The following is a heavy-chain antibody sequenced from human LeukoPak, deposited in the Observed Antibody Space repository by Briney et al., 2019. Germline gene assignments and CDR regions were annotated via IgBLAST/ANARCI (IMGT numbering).Heavy chain of an antibody. CDR2: FYYRGST. CDR3: ARHGRSGVFL. D-gene: IGHD3-16*01. Sequence: PSETLSLTCTVSGGSISSSSYYWGWIRQPPGKGLEWMGCFYYRGSTYYTPSLKSRVTISVDTSKNQFSLKLSSVTAADTAVYYCARHGRSGVFLWGQGTLVTVSS. V-gene: IGHV4-39*01. CDR1: GGSISSSSYY. J-gene: IGHJ4*02.